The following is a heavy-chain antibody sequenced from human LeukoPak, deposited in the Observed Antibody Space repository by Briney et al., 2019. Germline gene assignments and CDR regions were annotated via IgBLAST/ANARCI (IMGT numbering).Heavy chain of an antibody. Sequence: TSETLSLTCTVSGGSISGSGFYWGWIRPPPGKGLEWIGSIYDSGGTYYNPSLKSRVTISVNMSNNQFSLKLSSVTAADTAVCYCARHDYGDKNFDYWGQATLVTLSS. V-gene: IGHV4-39*01. CDR3: ARHDYGDKNFDY. CDR1: GGSISGSGFY. D-gene: IGHD4-17*01. J-gene: IGHJ4*02. CDR2: IYDSGGT.